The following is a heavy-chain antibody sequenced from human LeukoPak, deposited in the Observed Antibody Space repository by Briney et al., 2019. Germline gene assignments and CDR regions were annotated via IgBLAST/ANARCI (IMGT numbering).Heavy chain of an antibody. CDR1: GFTFSSYS. J-gene: IGHJ6*03. D-gene: IGHD3-22*01. CDR2: VSSSSSTI. Sequence: GGSLRLSCAASGFTFSSYSMNWVRQAPGKGLEWVSYVSSSSSTIYYADSVKGRFTISRDNAKNSLYLQMNSLRAEDTAVYYCARDRYYYDSSGYYDLSSPYYYMDVWGKGTTVTVSS. CDR3: ARDRYYYDSSGYYDLSSPYYYMDV. V-gene: IGHV3-48*04.